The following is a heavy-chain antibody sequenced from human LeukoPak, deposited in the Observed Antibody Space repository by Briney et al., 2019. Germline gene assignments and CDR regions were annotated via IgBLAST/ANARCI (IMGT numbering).Heavy chain of an antibody. CDR1: GYTFTSYG. Sequence: SVKVSCKASGYTFTSYGISWVRQAPGQGLEWMGGIIPIFGTANYAQKFQGRVTITADESTSTAYMELSSLRSEDTAVYYCARDFYFGDYVLGSYWGQGTLVTVSS. CDR2: IIPIFGTA. V-gene: IGHV1-69*13. D-gene: IGHD4-17*01. CDR3: ARDFYFGDYVLGSY. J-gene: IGHJ4*02.